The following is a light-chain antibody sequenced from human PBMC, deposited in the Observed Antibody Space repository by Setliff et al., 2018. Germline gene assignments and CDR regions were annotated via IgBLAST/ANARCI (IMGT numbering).Light chain of an antibody. CDR1: SSNIGKGYD. J-gene: IGLJ1*01. V-gene: IGLV1-40*01. Sequence: QSALTRPPSVSGAPGQRVTISCAGRSSNIGKGYDVHWYQQLPGTAPKLLMYGNNIRPSGVPDRFSGSQSGTSASLAITGLHYEDEADYYCQSYDSSLSAYVFGTGTKVTVL. CDR3: QSYDSSLSAYV. CDR2: GNN.